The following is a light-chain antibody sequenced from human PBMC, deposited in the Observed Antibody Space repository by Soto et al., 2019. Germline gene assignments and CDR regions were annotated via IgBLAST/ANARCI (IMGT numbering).Light chain of an antibody. CDR3: QQYETSPRT. Sequence: EIVLKQSPGTLYLSPGERTTLSCRASQSVSSNFLDWYQQKPGQAPRLLIYGASSRATGIPDRFSGSGSGTDFTLTISRLEPEDFAVYYCQQYETSPRTFGQGTKVEI. J-gene: IGKJ1*01. CDR1: QSVSSNF. CDR2: GAS. V-gene: IGKV3-20*01.